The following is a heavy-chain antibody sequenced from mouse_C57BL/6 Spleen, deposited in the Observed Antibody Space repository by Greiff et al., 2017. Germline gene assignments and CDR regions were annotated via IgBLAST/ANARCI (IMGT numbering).Heavy chain of an antibody. Sequence: QVQLQQPGAELVKPGASVKMSCKASGYTFTSYWITWVKQRPGQGLEWIGDIYPGSGSTNYNEKFKSKATLTVDTSSSTAYMQLSSLTSEDSAVYYCAREGLGRWYFDGWGTGTTVTVSS. CDR2: IYPGSGST. D-gene: IGHD4-1*01. J-gene: IGHJ1*03. CDR1: GYTFTSYW. CDR3: AREGLGRWYFDG. V-gene: IGHV1-55*01.